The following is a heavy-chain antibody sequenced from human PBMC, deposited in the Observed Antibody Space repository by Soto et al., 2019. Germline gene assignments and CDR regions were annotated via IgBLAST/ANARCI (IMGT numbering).Heavy chain of an antibody. V-gene: IGHV1-2*04. D-gene: IGHD1-26*01. Sequence: ASVKVSCTASGYTFTGYYMHWVRQAPGQGLEWMGWINPNSGGTNYAQKFQGWVTMTRDTSISTAYMELSRLRSDDTAVYYCARSESATSLDYWGQGTLVTVSS. CDR1: GYTFTGYY. CDR3: ARSESATSLDY. J-gene: IGHJ4*02. CDR2: INPNSGGT.